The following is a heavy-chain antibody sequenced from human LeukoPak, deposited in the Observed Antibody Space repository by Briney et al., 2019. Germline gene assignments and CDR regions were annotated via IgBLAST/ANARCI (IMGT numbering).Heavy chain of an antibody. D-gene: IGHD6-13*01. CDR3: ARGTAAAGTGWFDP. CDR1: GGSISSYY. CDR2: IYHSGST. Sequence: SETLSLTCTVSGGSISSYYWSWIRQPPGKGLEWIGSIYHSGSTYYNPSLKSRVTISVDTSKNQFSLKLSSVTAADTAVYYCARGTAAAGTGWFDPWGQGTLVTVSS. V-gene: IGHV4-38-2*02. J-gene: IGHJ5*02.